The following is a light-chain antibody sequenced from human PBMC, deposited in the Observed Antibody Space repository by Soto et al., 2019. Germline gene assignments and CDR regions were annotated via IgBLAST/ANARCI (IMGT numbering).Light chain of an antibody. V-gene: IGLV2-14*01. CDR1: SSDVGGYDY. CDR2: EVS. Sequence: QSVLTQPASVSWSPGQSITISCTGTSSDVGGYDYVSWYQLHPGKAPKLMVFEVSNRPSGVSYRFSGSKSGNTASLTISGLQAEDEADYFCSSYSISTAYLFGTGTKVTVL. CDR3: SSYSISTAYL. J-gene: IGLJ1*01.